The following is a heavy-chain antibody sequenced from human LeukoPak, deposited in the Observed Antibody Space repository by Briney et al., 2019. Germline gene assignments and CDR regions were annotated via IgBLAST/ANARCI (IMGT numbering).Heavy chain of an antibody. Sequence: SETLSLTCTVSGGSISGYYWSWIRQPPGKGLEWIGSIYYSGSTYYNPSLKSRVTISVDTSKNQFSLKLSSVTAADTAVYYCARELSHYYGSGSYYNRNDAFDIWGQGTMVTVSS. J-gene: IGHJ3*02. CDR1: GGSISGYY. D-gene: IGHD3-10*01. CDR3: ARELSHYYGSGSYYNRNDAFDI. CDR2: IYYSGST. V-gene: IGHV4-39*07.